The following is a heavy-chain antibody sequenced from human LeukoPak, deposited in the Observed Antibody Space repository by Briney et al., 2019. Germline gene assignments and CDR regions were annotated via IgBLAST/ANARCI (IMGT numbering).Heavy chain of an antibody. J-gene: IGHJ4*02. D-gene: IGHD6-13*01. CDR2: IKSKTDGGTT. V-gene: IGHV3-15*01. CDR3: TTGIAAAGFDY. CDR1: GFTFSNAW. Sequence: KPGGSLRLSCAASGFTFSNAWRSWVRQAPGKGLVWVGRIKSKTDGGTTDYAAPVKGRFTISRDDSKNTLYLQMNSLKTEDTAVYYCTTGIAAAGFDYWGQRTLVTVSS.